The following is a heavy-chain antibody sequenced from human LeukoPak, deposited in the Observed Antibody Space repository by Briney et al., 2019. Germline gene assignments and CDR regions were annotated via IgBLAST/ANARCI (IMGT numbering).Heavy chain of an antibody. Sequence: QPGGSLRLSCAASGFTFSSYEMNWVRQAPGKGLEWVSYISSSGSTIYYADSVKGRFTISRDNAKNSLYLQMNSLRAEDTAVYYCARDRGDGYIEYFDYWGQGTLVTVSS. CDR1: GFTFSSYE. D-gene: IGHD5-24*01. CDR3: ARDRGDGYIEYFDY. V-gene: IGHV3-48*03. J-gene: IGHJ4*02. CDR2: ISSSGSTI.